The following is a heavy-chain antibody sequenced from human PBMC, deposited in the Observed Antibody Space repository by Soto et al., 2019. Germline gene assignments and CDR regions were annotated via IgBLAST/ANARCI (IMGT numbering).Heavy chain of an antibody. J-gene: IGHJ5*02. Sequence: SETLSLTCAVYGGSFSGYYWSWIRQPPGKGLEWIGEINLSGSTNYNPSLKSRVTISVDTSKNQFSLKLSSVTAADTAVYYCARGRRGLGIAARYNRFDPWGQGTLVTVSS. CDR2: INLSGST. CDR1: GGSFSGYY. V-gene: IGHV4-34*01. D-gene: IGHD6-13*01. CDR3: ARGRRGLGIAARYNRFDP.